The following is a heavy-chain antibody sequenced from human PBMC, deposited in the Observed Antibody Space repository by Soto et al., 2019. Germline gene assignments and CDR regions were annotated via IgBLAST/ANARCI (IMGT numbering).Heavy chain of an antibody. D-gene: IGHD2-21*01. CDR3: AREPLFDSPPEAVDI. V-gene: IGHV1-18*01. CDR1: GYTFTSYG. J-gene: IGHJ3*02. CDR2: ISAYNGNT. Sequence: ASVKVSCKASGYTFTSYGISWVRQAPGQGLEWMGWISAYNGNTNYAQKLQGRVTMTTDTSTSTAYMERRSLRSDDTAVYYCAREPLFDSPPEAVDIWGQGTMVTVSS.